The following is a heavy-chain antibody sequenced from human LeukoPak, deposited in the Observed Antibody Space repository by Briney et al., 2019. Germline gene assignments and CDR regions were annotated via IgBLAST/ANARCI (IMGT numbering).Heavy chain of an antibody. CDR1: GFTFSSYE. V-gene: IGHV3-48*01. D-gene: IGHD1-14*01. CDR2: ISSSSSTI. CDR3: AVDNPEGDY. Sequence: GGSLRLSCAASGFTFSSYEMNWVRQAPGKGLEWVSYISSSSSTIYYADSVKGRFTISRDNAKNSLYLQMNSLRAEDTAVYYCAVDNPEGDYWGQGTLVTVSS. J-gene: IGHJ4*02.